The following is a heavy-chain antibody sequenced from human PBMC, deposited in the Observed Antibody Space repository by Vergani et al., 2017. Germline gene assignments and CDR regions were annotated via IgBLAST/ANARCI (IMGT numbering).Heavy chain of an antibody. D-gene: IGHD3-9*01. J-gene: IGHJ5*02. Sequence: QLQLQESGPGLVKPSETLSLTCTVSGGSITYGAFYWGWIRQSPGKGLEWIGSIYYSENKFYNPSLESRVTLSIDTTKNQFSLKLKSVTAADTAVYYCARCFRDEGMIYCGTVDNWFDPWGQGTLVTVSS. CDR1: GGSITYGAFY. CDR2: IYYSENK. CDR3: ARCFRDEGMIYCGTVDNWFDP. V-gene: IGHV4-39*01.